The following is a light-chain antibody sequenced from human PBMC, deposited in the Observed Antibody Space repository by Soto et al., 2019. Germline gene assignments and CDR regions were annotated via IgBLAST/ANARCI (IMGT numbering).Light chain of an antibody. CDR1: SSDVGGYNY. J-gene: IGLJ1*01. CDR2: DVS. V-gene: IGLV2-14*01. Sequence: QSALTQPVSISGSPGQSITISCTGTSSDVGGYNYVSWYQQHPGKAPKLMIYDVSNRPSGVSNRFSGSKFGNTASLTISGLQAEDEADYYCSSYTSSNTYVFGTGTKITGL. CDR3: SSYTSSNTYV.